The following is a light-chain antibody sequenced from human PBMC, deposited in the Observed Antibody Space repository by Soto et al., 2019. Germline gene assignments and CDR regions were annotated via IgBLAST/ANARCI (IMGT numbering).Light chain of an antibody. CDR1: SSDVGGFNY. V-gene: IGLV2-14*01. J-gene: IGLJ1*01. CDR3: SSYTSNNALYV. Sequence: QSALTQPASVSGSPGQSITISCTGTSSDVGGFNYVSWYQQHPGKAPKLMIYEVSNRPSGVSNRFSGSKSGNTASLTISGLQAEDEADYYCSSYTSNNALYVFGTGTQLTVL. CDR2: EVS.